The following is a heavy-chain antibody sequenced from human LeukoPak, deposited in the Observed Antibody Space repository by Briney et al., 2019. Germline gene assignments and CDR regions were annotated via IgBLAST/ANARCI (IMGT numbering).Heavy chain of an antibody. J-gene: IGHJ4*02. Sequence: GSLRLSCAASGFPFGSYSMNWVRQAPGKGLEWVSSISSSSSYIYYADSVKGRFTISRDNAKNSLYLQMNSLRAEDTAVYYCASDPSGVPDYWGQGTLVTVSS. V-gene: IGHV3-21*01. CDR1: GFPFGSYS. D-gene: IGHD1-1*01. CDR3: ASDPSGVPDY. CDR2: ISSSSSYI.